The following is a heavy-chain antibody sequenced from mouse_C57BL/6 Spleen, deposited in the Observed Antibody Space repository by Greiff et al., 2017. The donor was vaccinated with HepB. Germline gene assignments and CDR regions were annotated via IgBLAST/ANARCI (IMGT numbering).Heavy chain of an antibody. Sequence: EVMLVESGPGLAKPSQTLSLTCSVTGYSITSDYWNWIRKFPGNKLEYMGYISYSGSTYYNPSLKSRISITRDTSKNQYYLQLNSVTTADTAPYYFARSRPRSWYFDVWGTGTTVTVSS. CDR1: GYSITSDY. J-gene: IGHJ1*03. CDR2: ISYSGST. CDR3: ARSRPRSWYFDV. V-gene: IGHV3-8*01.